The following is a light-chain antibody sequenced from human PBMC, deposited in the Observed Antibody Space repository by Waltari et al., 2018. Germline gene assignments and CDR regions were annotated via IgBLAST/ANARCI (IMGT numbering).Light chain of an antibody. J-gene: IGKJ1*01. V-gene: IGKV3-20*01. CDR3: QQYGSSPWM. CDR2: GAS. CDR1: QSVSRSY. Sequence: EIVLTQSPGTLSLSPGERATLSCRASQSVSRSYLAWYQQKPGQAPRLLIYGASSRATGIPDMLSGSGSGTDFTLTISRLEPEDFAVYYCQQYGSSPWMFGQGTKVEIK.